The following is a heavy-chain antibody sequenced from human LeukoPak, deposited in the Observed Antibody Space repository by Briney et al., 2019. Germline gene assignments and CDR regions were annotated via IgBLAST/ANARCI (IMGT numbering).Heavy chain of an antibody. CDR1: GFTFSSYA. Sequence: GGSLRLSCSASGFTFSSYAMHWVRQAPGKGLEYVSAISSNGGSTYYADSVKGRFTISRDNSKNTLYLQMSSLRAEDTAVYYCVKGFCSSPSCRFDPWGQGPLFTVSS. CDR2: ISSNGGST. J-gene: IGHJ5*02. V-gene: IGHV3-64D*06. CDR3: VKGFCSSPSCRFDP. D-gene: IGHD2-2*01.